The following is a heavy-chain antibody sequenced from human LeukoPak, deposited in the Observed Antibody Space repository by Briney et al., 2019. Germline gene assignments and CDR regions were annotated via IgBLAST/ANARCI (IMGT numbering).Heavy chain of an antibody. CDR3: ARDTSDTSGYYYEGDAFDI. J-gene: IGHJ3*02. CDR2: IDSDGSST. D-gene: IGHD3-22*01. CDR1: GFTLSSYW. Sequence: GGSLRLSCAASGFTLSSYWMHWVRQAPGKGLVWVSRIDSDGSSTSYADSVKGRFTISRDNAKNTLYLQMNSLRAEDTAVYFCARDTSDTSGYYYEGDAFDIWGHGTMVTVSS. V-gene: IGHV3-74*01.